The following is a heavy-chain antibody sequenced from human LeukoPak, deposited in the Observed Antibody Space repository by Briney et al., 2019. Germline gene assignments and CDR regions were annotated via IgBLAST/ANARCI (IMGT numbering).Heavy chain of an antibody. J-gene: IGHJ6*03. CDR3: ARKWGSGSYYKARDYYYYYMDV. CDR2: ISAYNGNT. V-gene: IGHV1-18*01. D-gene: IGHD3-10*01. CDR1: GYTFTSYG. Sequence: ASVKVSCKASGYTFTSYGISWVRQAPGQGLEWMGWISAYNGNTNYAQKLQGRVTMTTDTSTSTAYMELRGLRSDDTAVYYCARKWGSGSYYKARDYYYYYMDVWGKGTTVTISS.